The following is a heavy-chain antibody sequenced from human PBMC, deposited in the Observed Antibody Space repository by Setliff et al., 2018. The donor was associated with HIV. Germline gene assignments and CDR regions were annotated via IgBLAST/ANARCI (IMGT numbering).Heavy chain of an antibody. CDR3: SREWGTTTITGGWFDP. CDR1: GFILGDYG. J-gene: IGHJ5*02. V-gene: IGHV3-49*04. CDR2: IRSKAYSGTT. D-gene: IGHD1-1*01. Sequence: LSCTVSGFILGDYGISWVRQAPGKGLEWIGFIRSKAYSGTTEFAASVKDRVSISTNDSKSIVYLHIDTLKTEDTGVYYCSREWGTTTITGGWFDPWGQGTLVTVSS.